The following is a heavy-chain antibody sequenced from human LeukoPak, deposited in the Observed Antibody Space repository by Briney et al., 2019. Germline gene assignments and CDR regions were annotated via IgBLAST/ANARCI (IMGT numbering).Heavy chain of an antibody. CDR1: GFSVAQKY. V-gene: IGHV3-66*01. J-gene: IGHJ4*02. CDR2: LYSGDNT. CDR3: ARRGYCGSTTCFDH. Sequence: GGSLRLSCAPSGFSVAQKYMTWVRQAPGKGLEWVSILYSGDNTWYADAVKGRFTIYRDVSKNTMYLQMNALSGGDTAVYYCARRGYCGSTTCFDHWGQGTLVTVFS. D-gene: IGHD2-2*01.